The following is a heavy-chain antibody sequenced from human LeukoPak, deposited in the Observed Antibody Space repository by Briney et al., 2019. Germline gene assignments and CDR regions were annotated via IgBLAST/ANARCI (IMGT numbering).Heavy chain of an antibody. J-gene: IGHJ5*02. Sequence: GGSLRLSCAASGFIFNIYAMSWVRLAPGKGLQWVASMCGSAGCTFYTDSVQGRFTISRDNSNNTLYLEMNSLRAEDTAIYYCARDRPNYHESNGHYYERDGDHWGQGTLVTVSS. V-gene: IGHV3-23*01. D-gene: IGHD3-22*01. CDR2: MCGSAGCT. CDR1: GFIFNIYA. CDR3: ARDRPNYHESNGHYYERDGDH.